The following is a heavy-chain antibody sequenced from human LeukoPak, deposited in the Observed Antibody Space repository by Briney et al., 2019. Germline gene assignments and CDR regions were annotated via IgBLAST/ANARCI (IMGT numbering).Heavy chain of an antibody. D-gene: IGHD6-13*01. Sequence: SETLSLTCTVSGGSISSYYRSWIRQPPGKGLEWIGYIYYSGSTNYNPSLTSGVTISVDTSKKQFSLKLSSVTAADTAVYYCARLGSSSSDWGQGTLVTVSS. J-gene: IGHJ4*02. V-gene: IGHV4-59*08. CDR2: IYYSGST. CDR1: GGSISSYY. CDR3: ARLGSSSSD.